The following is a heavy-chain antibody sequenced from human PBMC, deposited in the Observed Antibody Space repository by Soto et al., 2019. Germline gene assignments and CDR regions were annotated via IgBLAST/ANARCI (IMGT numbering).Heavy chain of an antibody. V-gene: IGHV4-30-2*01. CDR1: GGSISSGGYS. D-gene: IGHD2-8*02. CDR2: IYHSGST. J-gene: IGHJ4*02. Sequence: SETLSLTCAVSGGSISSGGYSWSWIRQPPGKGLEWIGYIYHSGSTYYNPSLKSRVTISVDRSKNQFSLKLSSVTAADTSVYYFARDKITGLLDYWGQGTLVTVSS. CDR3: ARDKITGLLDY.